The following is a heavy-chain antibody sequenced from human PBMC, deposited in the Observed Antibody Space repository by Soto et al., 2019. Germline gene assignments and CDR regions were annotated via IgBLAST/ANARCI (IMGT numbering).Heavy chain of an antibody. J-gene: IGHJ5*02. Sequence: QVLLQESGPGLVKPSETLSLTCSVSGASITSYYWSWIRQPPGQGLEWIGYIYHSGSPSYNPSLMSRVTISVDTSKNQLSLRLVSVTAADTALYFCAREDFGSCSSTTCLNWLDPWGQGTLVTVSS. V-gene: IGHV4-59*01. CDR2: IYHSGSP. CDR1: GASITSYY. D-gene: IGHD2-2*01. CDR3: AREDFGSCSSTTCLNWLDP.